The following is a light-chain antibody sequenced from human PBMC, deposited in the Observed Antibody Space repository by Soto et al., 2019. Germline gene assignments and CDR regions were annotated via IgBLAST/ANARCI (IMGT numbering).Light chain of an antibody. CDR1: SSNIGACYD. J-gene: IGLJ3*02. Sequence: QSVLTQPPSVSGAPGQRVTISCTGSSSNIGACYDVHWYQQLPGTAPKLLIYGNSNRPSVVPDRFSGSKSGTSASLAITGRQAEEEADYYRQSDDSSLRRWVFGAGTKVTVL. V-gene: IGLV1-40*01. CDR3: QSDDSSLRRWV. CDR2: GNS.